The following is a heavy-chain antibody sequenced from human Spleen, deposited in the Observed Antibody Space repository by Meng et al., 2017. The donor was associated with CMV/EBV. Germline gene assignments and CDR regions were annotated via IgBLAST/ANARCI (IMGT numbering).Heavy chain of an antibody. V-gene: IGHV4-39*07. CDR3: ASQRWGIGWFDP. CDR1: GGSISSSSYY. J-gene: IGHJ5*02. D-gene: IGHD3-16*01. CDR2: IYYSGST. Sequence: LQVPEPGLGLVKPSETLSLTGTVSGGSISSSSYYWGWIRQPPGKGLEWIGSIYYSGSTYYNPSLKSRVTISVDTSKNQFSLKLSSVTAADTAVYYCASQRWGIGWFDPWGQGTLVTVSS.